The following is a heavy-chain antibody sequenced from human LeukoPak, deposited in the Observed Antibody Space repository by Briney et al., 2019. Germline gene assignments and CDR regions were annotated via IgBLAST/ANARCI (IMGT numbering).Heavy chain of an antibody. J-gene: IGHJ4*02. CDR3: ARDLVMVGATRLVLGY. Sequence: GSSVKVSCKASGGTFSSYAISWVRQAPGQGLEWMGWISAYNGNTNYAQKLQGRVTMTTDTSTSTAYMELRSLRSDDTAVYYCARDLVMVGATRLVLGYWGQGTLVTVSS. CDR1: GGTFSSYA. CDR2: ISAYNGNT. D-gene: IGHD1-26*01. V-gene: IGHV1-18*01.